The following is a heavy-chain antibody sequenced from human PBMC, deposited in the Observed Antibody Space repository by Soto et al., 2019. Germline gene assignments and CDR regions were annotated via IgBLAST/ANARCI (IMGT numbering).Heavy chain of an antibody. V-gene: IGHV3-23*01. CDR2: ISGSGGST. CDR1: GLPFINYA. J-gene: IGHJ6*02. D-gene: IGHD3-22*01. CDR3: AKVHYYDGSGSYHYYGMDV. Sequence: LRLSCAASGLPFINYAMSWVRQAPGKGLEWVSAISGSGGSTYYADSVNGRFTISRDNTKNTLYLQMNSLRADDTAVYYCAKVHYYDGSGSYHYYGMDVWGQGTTVTVSS.